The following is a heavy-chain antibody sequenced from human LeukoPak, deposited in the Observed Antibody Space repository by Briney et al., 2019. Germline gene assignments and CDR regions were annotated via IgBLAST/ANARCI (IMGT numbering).Heavy chain of an antibody. D-gene: IGHD3-3*01. Sequence: PGGSLRLSCAASGFTFSSYGMHWVRQAPGKGLEWVAVISYDGSNKYYADSVKGRFTISKDNSKNTLYLQMNSLRAEDTAVYYCARDFWSGYYTDYYYYYGMDVWGQGTTVTVSS. CDR2: ISYDGSNK. CDR3: ARDFWSGYYTDYYYYYGMDV. V-gene: IGHV3-30*03. J-gene: IGHJ6*02. CDR1: GFTFSSYG.